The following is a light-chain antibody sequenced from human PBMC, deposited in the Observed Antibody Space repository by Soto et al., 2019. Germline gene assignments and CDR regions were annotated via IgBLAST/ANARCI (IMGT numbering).Light chain of an antibody. Sequence: DIQMTQSPSSLSASVGDRVTITCQASQDISNSLNWYQQKPRKAPKLLIYDVCNLETRVPSRFSGSGSGTSFTFTISRLQPEDIATYYCQQYDKVPVTFGQGTRLEIK. J-gene: IGKJ5*01. CDR1: QDISNS. CDR2: DVC. V-gene: IGKV1-33*01. CDR3: QQYDKVPVT.